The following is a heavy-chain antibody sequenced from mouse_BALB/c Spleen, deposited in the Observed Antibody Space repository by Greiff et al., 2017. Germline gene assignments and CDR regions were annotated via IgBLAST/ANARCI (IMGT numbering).Heavy chain of an antibody. D-gene: IGHD2-3*01. V-gene: IGHV5-4*02. CDR2: ISDGGSYT. CDR3: ARENDGYGGFAY. Sequence: EVQRVESGGGLVKPGGSLKLSCAASGFTFSDYYMYWVRQTPEKRLEWVATISDGGSYTYYPDSVKGRFTISRDNAKNNLYLQMSSLKSEDTAMYYCARENDGYGGFAYWGQGTLVTVSA. CDR1: GFTFSDYY. J-gene: IGHJ3*01.